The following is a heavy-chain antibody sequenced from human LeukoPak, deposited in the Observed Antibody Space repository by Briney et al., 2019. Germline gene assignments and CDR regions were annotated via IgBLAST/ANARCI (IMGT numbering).Heavy chain of an antibody. CDR1: GGSISSYY. V-gene: IGHV4-59*13. J-gene: IGHJ4*02. Sequence: PSETLSLTFTVSGGSISSYYWSWIRQPREKGLEWIGYIYYSGSANYNPSLKSRVTIYVDTCKNQFSLKLRSVTAADTAVYYCARGVATIKDFDYWGQGTLVTVSS. D-gene: IGHD5-12*01. CDR2: IYYSGSA. CDR3: ARGVATIKDFDY.